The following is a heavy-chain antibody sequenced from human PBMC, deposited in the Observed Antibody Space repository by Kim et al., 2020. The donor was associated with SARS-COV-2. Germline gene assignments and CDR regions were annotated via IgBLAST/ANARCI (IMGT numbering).Heavy chain of an antibody. J-gene: IGHJ4*02. Sequence: GGSLRLSCAASGFTFSSYSMNWVRQAPGKGLEWVSYISSSSSTIYYADSVKGRFTISRDNAKNSLYLQMNSLRDEDTAVYYCARDGVRGVISRGVRDWGQGTLVTVSS. D-gene: IGHD3-10*01. V-gene: IGHV3-48*02. CDR1: GFTFSSYS. CDR2: ISSSSSTI. CDR3: ARDGVRGVISRGVRD.